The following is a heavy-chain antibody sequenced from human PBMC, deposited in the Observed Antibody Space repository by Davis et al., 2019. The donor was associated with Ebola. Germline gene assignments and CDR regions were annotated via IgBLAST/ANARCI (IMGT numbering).Heavy chain of an antibody. CDR2: ISSNGGST. Sequence: GESLKISCSASGFTFSSYAMHWVRQAPGKGLEYVSAISSNGGSTYYADSVKGRFTISRDNSKNTLYLQMSSLRAEDTAVYYCVKDLPFGYCSSTSCYGGSDPWGQGTLVTVSS. CDR3: VKDLPFGYCSSTSCYGGSDP. CDR1: GFTFSSYA. V-gene: IGHV3-64D*06. D-gene: IGHD2-2*03. J-gene: IGHJ5*02.